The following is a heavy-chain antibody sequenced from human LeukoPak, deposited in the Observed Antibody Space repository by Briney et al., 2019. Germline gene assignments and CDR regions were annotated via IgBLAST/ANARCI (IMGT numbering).Heavy chain of an antibody. J-gene: IGHJ2*01. Sequence: GGSLRLSCAASGFTIDDYAVHWVRQGPGKGLELVSGISWNSGSIGYADSVKGRCTISRDNAKNSLYLKMNSLRDEDMALYYCAKGPHCSSPSCYVREWYLDLWGRGTLVTVSS. CDR1: GFTIDDYA. D-gene: IGHD2-2*01. V-gene: IGHV3-9*03. CDR2: ISWNSGSI. CDR3: AKGPHCSSPSCYVREWYLDL.